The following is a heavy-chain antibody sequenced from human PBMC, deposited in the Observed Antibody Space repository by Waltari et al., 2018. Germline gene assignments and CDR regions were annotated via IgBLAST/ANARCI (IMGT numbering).Heavy chain of an antibody. V-gene: IGHV2-5*01. CDR1: GFSLSTSGVG. CDR2: IYWNGDK. D-gene: IGHD2-21*02. Sequence: VKPTETLTLTCTFSGFSLSTSGVGVGWFRQPPGKALEWLALIYWNGDKRYAPSLGRRLSITKDTSESVVILIMTNMDPADTGTYFCAHRRPLTSTGNWFDPWGQGTLVTVSS. CDR3: AHRRPLTSTGNWFDP. J-gene: IGHJ5*02.